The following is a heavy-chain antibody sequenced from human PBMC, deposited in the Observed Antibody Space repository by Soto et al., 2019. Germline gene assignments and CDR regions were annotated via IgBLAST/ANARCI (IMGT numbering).Heavy chain of an antibody. CDR3: AKGAPYYSSIDFTPSYYFDY. D-gene: IGHD6-13*01. Sequence: PGGSLRLSCAASGFTFSSYWMSWVRRAPGKGLEWVANIKQDGSEKYYVDSVKGRFTISRDNAKNSLYLQMNSLRAEDTAVYYCAKGAPYYSSIDFTPSYYFDYWGQGTLVTVSS. J-gene: IGHJ4*02. CDR1: GFTFSSYW. CDR2: IKQDGSEK. V-gene: IGHV3-7*02.